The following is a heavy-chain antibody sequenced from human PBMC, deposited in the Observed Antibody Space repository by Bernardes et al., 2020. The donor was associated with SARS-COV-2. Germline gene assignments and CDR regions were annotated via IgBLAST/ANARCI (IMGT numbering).Heavy chain of an antibody. V-gene: IGHV4-34*01. CDR3: ASLYSGYENDAFDI. D-gene: IGHD5-12*01. CDR1: GGSFSGYY. CDR2: INHSGST. Sequence: LSLPFAVYGGSFSGYYWSWIRQPPGKGLEWIGEINHSGSTNYNPSLKSRVTISVDTSKNQFSLTLSSVTAADTAVYYCASLYSGYENDAFDIWGQGTMVTVSS. J-gene: IGHJ3*02.